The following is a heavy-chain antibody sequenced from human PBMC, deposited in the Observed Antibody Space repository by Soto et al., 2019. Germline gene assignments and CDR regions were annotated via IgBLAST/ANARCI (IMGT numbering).Heavy chain of an antibody. CDR1: GINFFAHA. CDR3: AWLTNMYDKRLDV. J-gene: IGHJ6*01. Sequence: PGGSLRLSCATSGINFFAHAMHWVRQAPGKGLEWVALIWYDGETYYADSVKGRFTISRDASTNTLFLEMKSLRTDDSAVYFCAWLTNMYDKRLDVWGEGTTVTVSS. D-gene: IGHD1-1*01. V-gene: IGHV3-33*02. CDR2: IWYDGET.